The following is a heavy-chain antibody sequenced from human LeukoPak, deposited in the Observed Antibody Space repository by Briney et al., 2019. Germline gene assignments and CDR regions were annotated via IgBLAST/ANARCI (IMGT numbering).Heavy chain of an antibody. Sequence: ASVKVSCKASGYTFTSYDIYWVRQATGQGLEWMGWMNPNSGNTGYAQKLQGRVTMATDTSTSTAYMELSSLRFEDTAVYYCTRSVRNGHIDYWGQGTLVTVSS. CDR1: GYTFTSYD. J-gene: IGHJ4*02. V-gene: IGHV1-8*01. CDR3: TRSVRNGHIDY. D-gene: IGHD2-21*01. CDR2: MNPNSGNT.